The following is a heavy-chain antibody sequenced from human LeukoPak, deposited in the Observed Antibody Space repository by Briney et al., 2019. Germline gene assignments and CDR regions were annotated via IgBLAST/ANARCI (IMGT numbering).Heavy chain of an antibody. V-gene: IGHV3-23*01. CDR1: GFTFSSYA. CDR2: ISGSGDNT. J-gene: IGHJ4*02. CDR3: AKARLWELLAPFDY. D-gene: IGHD1-26*01. Sequence: GGSLRLSCAASGFTFSSYAMSWVRQAPGKGLEWVSGISGSGDNTYYADSVKGRFTISRDNSKNTLYVQVNSLGTEDTAVYYCAKARLWELLAPFDYWGQGTLVTVSS.